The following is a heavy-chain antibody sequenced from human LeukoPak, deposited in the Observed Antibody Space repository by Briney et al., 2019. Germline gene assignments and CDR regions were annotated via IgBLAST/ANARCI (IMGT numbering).Heavy chain of an antibody. J-gene: IGHJ4*02. D-gene: IGHD3-9*01. Sequence: GGSLRLSCAASEFTFSSYAMSWVRQAPGKGLEWVSAISGSGGSTYYADSVKGRFTISRDNSKNTLYLQMNSLRAEDTAVYYCAKSSQLRYFDWLLNYWGQGTLVTVSS. CDR3: AKSSQLRYFDWLLNY. V-gene: IGHV3-23*01. CDR2: ISGSGGST. CDR1: EFTFSSYA.